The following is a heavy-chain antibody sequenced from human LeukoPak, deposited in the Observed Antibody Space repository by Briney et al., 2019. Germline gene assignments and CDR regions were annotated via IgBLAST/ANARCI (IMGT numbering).Heavy chain of an antibody. V-gene: IGHV1-69*13. CDR2: IIPIFGTA. CDR1: GGTFSSYA. CDR3: ARIVTEYSSSWYVSRYFDY. D-gene: IGHD6-13*01. Sequence: ASVKVSCKASGGTFSSYAISWVRQAPGQGLEWMGGIIPIFGTANYAQKFQGRVTITADESTSTAYMELSSLRSEDTAVYYCARIVTEYSSSWYVSRYFDYWGQGTLVTVSS. J-gene: IGHJ4*02.